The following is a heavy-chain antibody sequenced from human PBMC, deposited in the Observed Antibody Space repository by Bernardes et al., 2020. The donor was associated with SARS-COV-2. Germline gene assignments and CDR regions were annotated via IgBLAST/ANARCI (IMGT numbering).Heavy chain of an antibody. J-gene: IGHJ2*01. V-gene: IGHV4-34*01. CDR2: INHSGST. Sequence: SKTLSVTCAVYGGSFSGYYWSWIRQPPGKGLEWIGEINHSGSTNYNPSLKSRVTISVDTSKNQFSLKLSSVTAADTAVYYCASSAAGTGRRYFDLWGRGTLVTVSS. D-gene: IGHD6-13*01. CDR3: ASSAAGTGRRYFDL. CDR1: GGSFSGYY.